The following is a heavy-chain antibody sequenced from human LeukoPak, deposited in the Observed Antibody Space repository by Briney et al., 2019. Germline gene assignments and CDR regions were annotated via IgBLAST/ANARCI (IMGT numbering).Heavy chain of an antibody. Sequence: PGGSLRLSCAASGFTVSSNYMSWVRQAPGKGLEWVSVIYSGGSTYYADSVKGRFTISRDDSKNTLYLQMNSLRAEDTAVYYCARKSPLVWGLFGAFDIWGQGTMVTVSS. V-gene: IGHV3-53*01. D-gene: IGHD2-21*01. CDR1: GFTVSSNY. CDR2: IYSGGST. J-gene: IGHJ3*02. CDR3: ARKSPLVWGLFGAFDI.